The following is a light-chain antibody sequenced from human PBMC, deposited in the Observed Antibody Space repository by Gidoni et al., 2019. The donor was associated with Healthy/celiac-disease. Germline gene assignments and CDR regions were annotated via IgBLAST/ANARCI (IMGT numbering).Light chain of an antibody. V-gene: IGLV1-40*01. CDR1: SSNIGAGYD. Sequence: QSVLTQPPSVSGAPGQRVTISCTGSSSNIGAGYDVHWYQQLPGTAPKLLIYGNSNRPSAVPYRFSVSKSGTSASLAITWLQAEDEADYYCQSYDSSLSGSGVFGGGTKLTVL. CDR3: QSYDSSLSGSGV. J-gene: IGLJ3*02. CDR2: GNS.